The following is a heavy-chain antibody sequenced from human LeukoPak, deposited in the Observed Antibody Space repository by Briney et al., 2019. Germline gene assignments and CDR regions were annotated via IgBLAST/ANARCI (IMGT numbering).Heavy chain of an antibody. J-gene: IGHJ4*02. CDR2: IKQDGSEK. D-gene: IGHD5-24*01. V-gene: IGHV3-7*01. CDR3: ARWRDGYNYYFDY. Sequence: GGSLRLSCAASGFTFSSYWMSWVRQAPGKGLEWVANIKQDGSEKYYVDSVKGRFTISRDNAKNSLYLQMNSLRAEDTAVYYCARWRDGYNYYFDYWGQGTLVTVSS. CDR1: GFTFSSYW.